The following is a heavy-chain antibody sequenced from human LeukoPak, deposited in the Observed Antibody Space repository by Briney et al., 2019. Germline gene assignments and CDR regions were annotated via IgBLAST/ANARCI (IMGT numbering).Heavy chain of an antibody. D-gene: IGHD3-10*01. CDR3: ARDRPGGAFDI. Sequence: ASVKVSCKVSGYTLTELSMHWVRQAPGQGLEWMGWISAYNGNTNYAQKLQGRVTMTTDTSTSTAYMELRSLRSDDTAVYYCARDRPGGAFDIWGQGTMVTVSS. CDR2: ISAYNGNT. J-gene: IGHJ3*02. V-gene: IGHV1-18*01. CDR1: GYTLTELS.